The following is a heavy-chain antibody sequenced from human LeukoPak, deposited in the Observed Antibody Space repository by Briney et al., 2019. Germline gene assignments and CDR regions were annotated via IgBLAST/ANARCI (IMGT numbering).Heavy chain of an antibody. CDR1: GFSFSDFW. CDR2: INQDGSEN. V-gene: IGHV3-7*04. J-gene: IGHJ4*02. Sequence: GGSLRLSCAASGFSFSDFWMGWVRQAPGKGLEWVANINQDGSENYYVDSVKGRFTISRDNAKKSLYLQMNSLRAEDTAVYYCAKEAGYSGYDFPDFWGQGTLVTVSS. D-gene: IGHD5-12*01. CDR3: AKEAGYSGYDFPDF.